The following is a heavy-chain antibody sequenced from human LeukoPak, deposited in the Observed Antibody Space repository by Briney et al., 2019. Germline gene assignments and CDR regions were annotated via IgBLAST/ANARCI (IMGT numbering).Heavy chain of an antibody. Sequence: GGSLRLSCAASGFTFSSYEMNWVRQAPGKGLEWVSYISSSGSTIYYADSVKGRFTISRDNAKNSLYLQMNSLRAEDTAVYYCAKTRYFDWFDYWGQGTLVTVSS. CDR1: GFTFSSYE. J-gene: IGHJ4*02. V-gene: IGHV3-48*03. D-gene: IGHD3-9*01. CDR2: ISSSGSTI. CDR3: AKTRYFDWFDY.